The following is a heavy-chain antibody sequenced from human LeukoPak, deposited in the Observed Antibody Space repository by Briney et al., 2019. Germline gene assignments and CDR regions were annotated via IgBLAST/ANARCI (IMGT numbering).Heavy chain of an antibody. J-gene: IGHJ4*02. D-gene: IGHD5/OR15-5a*01. CDR2: INQDESVK. Sequence: EFVANINQDESVKNYVDSVKGPFTISRDNAENSLHLQMNSLRVEDTAVYYCARDPGSSAFDYWGQGTLVTVSS. V-gene: IGHV3-7*01. CDR3: ARDPGSSAFDY.